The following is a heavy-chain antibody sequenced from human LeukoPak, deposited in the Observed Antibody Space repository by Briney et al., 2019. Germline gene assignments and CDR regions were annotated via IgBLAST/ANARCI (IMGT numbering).Heavy chain of an antibody. V-gene: IGHV3-30*04. J-gene: IGHJ4*02. CDR2: VSNDGSKK. D-gene: IGHD3-3*01. Sequence: GGSLRLSCAASGFSLSGFAMHWVRQAPGKGLEWVAIVSNDGSKKYYADSVKGRFTISRDNSKNTLYLQMNSLRAEDTAVYYCAEDLDDFWSRYYSGVLNWGQGTLVTVSS. CDR3: AEDLDDFWSRYYSGVLN. CDR1: GFSLSGFA.